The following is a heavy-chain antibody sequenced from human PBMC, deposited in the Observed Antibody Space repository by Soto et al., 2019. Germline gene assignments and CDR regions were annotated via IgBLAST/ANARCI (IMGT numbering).Heavy chain of an antibody. J-gene: IGHJ4*02. CDR1: GFTVSNYY. D-gene: IGHD1-1*01. CDR2: IYTAGPT. Sequence: DVQLVQSGGGLIQPGGSLRLSCAASGFTVSNYYMSWVRQAPGRGLQWVSVIYTAGPTYYADSVKGRFTISRDESKNTLYFQMHNLRAEDTATYYCARGKSRDAYNPLGYWGPGTLVTVSS. CDR3: ARGKSRDAYNPLGY. V-gene: IGHV3-53*01.